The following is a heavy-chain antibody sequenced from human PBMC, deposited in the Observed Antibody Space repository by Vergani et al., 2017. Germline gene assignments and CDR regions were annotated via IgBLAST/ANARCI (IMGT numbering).Heavy chain of an antibody. D-gene: IGHD3-10*01. CDR2: IYTSGST. Sequence: QVQLQESGPGLVKPSETLSLICTVSGGSISSYYWSWIRQPLGKGLEWIGYIYTSGSTNSNPSLKSRVTMSVDTSKNQFSLKLSSVTAADTAVYYCARDNGAVDYWGQGTLVTVSS. CDR1: GGSISSYY. V-gene: IGHV4-4*08. J-gene: IGHJ4*02. CDR3: ARDNGAVDY.